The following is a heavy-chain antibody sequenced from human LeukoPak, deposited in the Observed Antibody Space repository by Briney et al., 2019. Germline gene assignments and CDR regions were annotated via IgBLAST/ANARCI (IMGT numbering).Heavy chain of an antibody. CDR3: ATASLSHPYYR. CDR1: SGSISNSNFY. CDR2: IFYSGST. Sequence: SETLSLTCTVSSGSISNSNFYWGWIRQPPGKGLEWIGSIFYSGSTDYNPSLKSRVTISVDLSKNQFSLKLNSVTAADTAVYYCATASLSHPYYRWGQGTLVTVSS. V-gene: IGHV4-39*01. J-gene: IGHJ5*02. D-gene: IGHD2-21*01.